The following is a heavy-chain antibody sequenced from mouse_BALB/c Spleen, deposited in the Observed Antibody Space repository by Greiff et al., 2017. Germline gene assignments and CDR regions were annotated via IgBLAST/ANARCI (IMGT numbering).Heavy chain of an antibody. D-gene: IGHD1-1*01. CDR2: INPDSSTI. CDR1: GFDFSRYW. J-gene: IGHJ4*01. CDR3: ARVYYGSSYDAMDD. Sequence: EVKLLESGGGLVQPGGSLKLSCAASGFDFSRYWMSWVRQAPGKGLEWIGEINPDSSTINYTPSLKDKFIISRDNAKNTLYLQMSKVRSEDTALYYCARVYYGSSYDAMDDWGQGTSVTVSS. V-gene: IGHV4-1*02.